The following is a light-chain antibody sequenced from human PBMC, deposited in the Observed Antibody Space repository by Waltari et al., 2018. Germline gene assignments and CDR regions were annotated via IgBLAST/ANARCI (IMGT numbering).Light chain of an antibody. Sequence: SYELTQPPSVSVSTGKIASITCSGDKLGDKFTCWYQQKPVQSTVLGICQNNQRPSGMPEQFSGSNSGKTATLTSSGTQAMDESEDVCQAWDTSTGVFGSGTKVTVL. CDR2: QNN. J-gene: IGLJ1*01. V-gene: IGLV3-1*01. CDR3: QAWDTSTGV. CDR1: KLGDKF.